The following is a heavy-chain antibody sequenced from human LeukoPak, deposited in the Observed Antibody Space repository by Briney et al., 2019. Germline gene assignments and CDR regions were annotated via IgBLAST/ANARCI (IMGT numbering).Heavy chain of an antibody. Sequence: ASVKVSCKASGYTFTSYGISWVRQAPGQGLEWMGWISAYNGNTNYAQKLQGRVTMTTDTSTSTAYMELRSLRSDDTAVYYCARGDYDFWSGPKRYYYYMDVWGKGTTVTVSS. V-gene: IGHV1-18*01. D-gene: IGHD3-3*01. CDR3: ARGDYDFWSGPKRYYYYMDV. CDR1: GYTFTSYG. J-gene: IGHJ6*03. CDR2: ISAYNGNT.